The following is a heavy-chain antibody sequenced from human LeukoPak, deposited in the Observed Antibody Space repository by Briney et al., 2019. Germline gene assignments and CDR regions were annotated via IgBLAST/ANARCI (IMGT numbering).Heavy chain of an antibody. D-gene: IGHD5-12*01. Sequence: ASVKVSCKASGYSLTNYYVHWVRQAPGQGLEWMGEINPSGGSTSYAQKFQGRITVTRDTYTNTVYMDLSSLRSEDTATYYCARGAPTTRIGAGRFDYWGQGSLLTVAS. CDR3: ARGAPTTRIGAGRFDY. J-gene: IGHJ4*02. V-gene: IGHV1-46*01. CDR1: GYSLTNYY. CDR2: INPSGGST.